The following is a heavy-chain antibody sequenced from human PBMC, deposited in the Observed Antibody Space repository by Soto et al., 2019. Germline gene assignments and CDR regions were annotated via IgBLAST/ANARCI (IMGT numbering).Heavy chain of an antibody. J-gene: IGHJ4*02. D-gene: IGHD1-26*01. Sequence: EVQLLESGGGLVQPGGSLRLSCAASGFGFTSHAMCWVRQAPGKGLEWVSLISGNGVTTYYADSMKGRVAISRDNAKITVYFEMNSLRGEDTAVYYCVKGLWDLFRYFDYWGQGTLVTVSS. CDR3: VKGLWDLFRYFDY. V-gene: IGHV3-23*01. CDR1: GFGFTSHA. CDR2: ISGNGVTT.